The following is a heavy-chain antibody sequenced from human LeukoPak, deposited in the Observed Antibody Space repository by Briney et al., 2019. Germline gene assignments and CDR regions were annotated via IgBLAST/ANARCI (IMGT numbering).Heavy chain of an antibody. CDR1: GGTFSSHA. Sequence: SVKVSCKASGGTFSSHAISWVRQAPGQGLEWVGGIIPIFGTTNYAQKFQGRVTITTDESTSTSYMELRSLRSDDTAVYYCARGGSGYDYGFDNWGQGTLVTVSS. CDR3: ARGGSGYDYGFDN. V-gene: IGHV1-69*05. J-gene: IGHJ4*02. CDR2: IIPIFGTT. D-gene: IGHD5-12*01.